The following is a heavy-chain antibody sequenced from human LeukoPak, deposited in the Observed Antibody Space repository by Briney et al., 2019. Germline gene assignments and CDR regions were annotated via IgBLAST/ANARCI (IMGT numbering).Heavy chain of an antibody. Sequence: GGSLRLSCAASGFTVSSKYMSWVRQAPGKGLEWVSVIYSGGSTYYADSVKGRFTISRDNSKNTLYLQMNSLRAEDTAVYYCASSPTMVRGVMVYWGQGTLVTVSS. V-gene: IGHV3-53*01. J-gene: IGHJ4*02. D-gene: IGHD3-10*01. CDR2: IYSGGST. CDR3: ASSPTMVRGVMVY. CDR1: GFTVSSKY.